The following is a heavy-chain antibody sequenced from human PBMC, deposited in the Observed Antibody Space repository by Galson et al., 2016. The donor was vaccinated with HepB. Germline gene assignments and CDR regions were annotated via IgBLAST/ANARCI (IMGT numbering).Heavy chain of an antibody. J-gene: IGHJ3*02. CDR2: ISTYDGDT. Sequence: SVKVSCKASGYTFTSYGISWVRQAPGQGLEWMGWISTYDGDTNYAQNLQGRVTVTTDTSTTTAYMELRSLRSDDTAMYYCARDWYCSAGSCYDAFDIWGQGTMATVSS. CDR3: ARDWYCSAGSCYDAFDI. CDR1: GYTFTSYG. V-gene: IGHV1-18*01. D-gene: IGHD2-15*01.